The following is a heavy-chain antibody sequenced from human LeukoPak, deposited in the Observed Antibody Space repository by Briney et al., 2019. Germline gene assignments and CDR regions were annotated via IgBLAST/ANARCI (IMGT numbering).Heavy chain of an antibody. CDR1: GLTFSNYG. V-gene: IGHV3-30*02. D-gene: IGHD3-22*01. CDR3: ARGDASSGGYYYYMDV. J-gene: IGHJ6*03. CDR2: IRYDGSIK. Sequence: GGSLRLSCAASGLTFSNYGVHWVRQAPGKGLEWVAFIRYDGSIKYYADSVKGRFTISRDNSKNTLYLQMNSLRAEDTALYHCARGDASSGGYYYYMDVWGKGTTVAFSS.